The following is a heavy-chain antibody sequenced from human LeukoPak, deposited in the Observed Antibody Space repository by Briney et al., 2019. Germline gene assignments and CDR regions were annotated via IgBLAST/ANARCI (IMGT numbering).Heavy chain of an antibody. J-gene: IGHJ4*02. CDR1: GYTFTGYY. D-gene: IGHD6-19*01. CDR2: MNPNSGNT. V-gene: IGHV1-8*02. Sequence: AASVKVSCKASGYTFTGYYMHWVRQATGQGLEWMGWMNPNSGNTAYAQKFQGRVSMTGDTSISTAYMELSSLRSEDTAVYYCARSLRGWYKDYWGQGTLVTVSS. CDR3: ARSLRGWYKDY.